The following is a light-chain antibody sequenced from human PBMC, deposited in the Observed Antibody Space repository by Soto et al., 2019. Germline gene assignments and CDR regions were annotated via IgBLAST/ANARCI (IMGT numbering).Light chain of an antibody. Sequence: IVLTQSTATLSLSPGDRATLSCKASQSISKFLAWYQQKPGQSPRLLMYEASNRATAIPARFSGSGSGTDFTLTISSLEPEDFAVYYCQQRSNGITFGQGTRLEIK. CDR3: QQRSNGIT. CDR2: EAS. V-gene: IGKV3-11*01. J-gene: IGKJ5*01. CDR1: QSISKF.